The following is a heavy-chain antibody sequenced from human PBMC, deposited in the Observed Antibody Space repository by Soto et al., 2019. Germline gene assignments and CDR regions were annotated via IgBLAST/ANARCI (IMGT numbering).Heavy chain of an antibody. D-gene: IGHD3-3*01. CDR1: GYTFTSNG. Sequence: VKVSCKASGYTFTSNGISWVRQAPGQGLEWMGWISAYNGNTNYAQKLQGRVTMTTDTSTSTAYMELRSLRSEDTALYYCAKGTRYYDFWSGYPLPYYYGMDVWGQGTTVTVSS. CDR3: AKGTRYYDFWSGYPLPYYYGMDV. V-gene: IGHV1-18*01. J-gene: IGHJ6*02. CDR2: ISAYNGNT.